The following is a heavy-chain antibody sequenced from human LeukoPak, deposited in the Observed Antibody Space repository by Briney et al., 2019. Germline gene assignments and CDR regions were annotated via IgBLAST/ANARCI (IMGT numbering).Heavy chain of an antibody. V-gene: IGHV3-74*01. J-gene: IGHJ4*02. Sequence: TGGSLRLSCAASGFTFSSYWMHWVRQAPGKGLVWVSRINSDGSSTSYADSVKGRFTISRDNAKNTLYLQMNSLRAEGTAVYYCARGAYYYDSSGYYYTDYWGQGTLVTVSS. CDR3: ARGAYYYDSSGYYYTDY. CDR2: INSDGSST. D-gene: IGHD3-22*01. CDR1: GFTFSSYW.